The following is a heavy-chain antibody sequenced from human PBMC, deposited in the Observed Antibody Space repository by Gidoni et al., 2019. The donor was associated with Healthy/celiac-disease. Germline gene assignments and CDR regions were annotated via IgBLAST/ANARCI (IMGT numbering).Heavy chain of an antibody. D-gene: IGHD3-22*01. V-gene: IGHV3-23*01. Sequence: EVQLLESGGGLVQPGGSLRLSCAASGFTFSSYAMSWFRQAPGKGLEWVSAISGSGGSTYYADSVMGRFTISRDNSKNTLYLQMNSLRAEDTAVYYCAKAPNYYDSSGPLYWGQGTLVTVSS. CDR2: ISGSGGST. J-gene: IGHJ4*02. CDR3: AKAPNYYDSSGPLY. CDR1: GFTFSSYA.